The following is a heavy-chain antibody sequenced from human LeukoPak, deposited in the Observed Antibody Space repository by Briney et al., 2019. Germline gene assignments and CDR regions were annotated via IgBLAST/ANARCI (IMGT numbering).Heavy chain of an antibody. D-gene: IGHD3-10*01. CDR3: AKDSDYYGSGRGEYDY. CDR2: ISGSGGST. V-gene: IGHV3-23*01. J-gene: IGHJ4*02. CDR1: GFTFSSYA. Sequence: PGGSLRLSCAASGFTFSSYAMSWDRQAPGKGLEWVSAISGSGGSTYYADSVKGRFTISRDNSKNTLYLQMNSLRAEDTAVYYCAKDSDYYGSGRGEYDYWGQGTLVTVSS.